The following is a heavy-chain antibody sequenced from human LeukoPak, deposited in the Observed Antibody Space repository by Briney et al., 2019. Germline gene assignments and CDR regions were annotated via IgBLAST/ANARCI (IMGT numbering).Heavy chain of an antibody. J-gene: IGHJ4*02. D-gene: IGHD6-19*01. CDR2: IWEDGSNI. CDR1: GFTFSTYG. V-gene: IGHV3-33*01. Sequence: GTSLRLSCAASGFTFSTYGMHWVRQAPGKGLECVAGIWEDGSNIYYADSAKGRFIISRDNSKNTLYLQMNSLRAEDTAVYYCARAGYNSGWYEYWGQGTLVTVSS. CDR3: ARAGYNSGWYEY.